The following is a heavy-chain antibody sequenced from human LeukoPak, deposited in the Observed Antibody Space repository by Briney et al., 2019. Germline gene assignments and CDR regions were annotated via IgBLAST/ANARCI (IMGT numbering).Heavy chain of an antibody. CDR3: ARHPPPDYGEPLYYYYYGMDV. Sequence: ASVKVSCKASGGTFSSYAISWVRQAPGQGLEWMGGIIPIFGTANYAQKFQGRVTITADESTSTAYMELSSLRSEDTAVYYCARHPPPDYGEPLYYYYYGMDVWGQGTTVTVSS. J-gene: IGHJ6*02. CDR2: IIPIFGTA. CDR1: GGTFSSYA. D-gene: IGHD4-17*01. V-gene: IGHV1-69*01.